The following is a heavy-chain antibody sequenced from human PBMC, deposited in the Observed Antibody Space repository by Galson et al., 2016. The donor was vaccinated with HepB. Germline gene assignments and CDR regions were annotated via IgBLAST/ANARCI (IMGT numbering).Heavy chain of an antibody. CDR2: IAYDGSNE. V-gene: IGHV3-30*03. J-gene: IGHJ4*02. CDR1: GFTFSSFA. D-gene: IGHD6-13*01. CDR3: ASGGTAAAGYYFDY. Sequence: SLRLSCAASGFTFSSFAFHWVRQGPGKGLEWVALIAYDGSNEYYSDSVRGRFTISRDNSKNTLFLQMNDLGPDDTARYYCASGGTAAAGYYFDYWGQGTLVIVSS.